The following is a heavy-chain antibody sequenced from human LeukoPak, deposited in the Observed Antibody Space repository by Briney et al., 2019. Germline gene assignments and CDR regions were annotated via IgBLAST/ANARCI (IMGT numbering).Heavy chain of an antibody. CDR3: ARRDSGLEFFDY. V-gene: IGHV5-51*01. J-gene: IGHJ4*02. CDR2: IYPGDSDT. Sequence: GEALKISCKGSGYRSTNYWIGWVRQMPGKGLEWMGIIYPGDSDTRYSPSFQGQVTISADKSFSTAYLQWSSLKASDTAIYYCARRDSGLEFFDYWGQGTLVTVSS. CDR1: GYRSTNYW. D-gene: IGHD5-12*01.